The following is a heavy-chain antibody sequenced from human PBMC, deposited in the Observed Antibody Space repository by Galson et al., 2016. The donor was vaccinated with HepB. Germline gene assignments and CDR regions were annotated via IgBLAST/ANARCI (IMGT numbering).Heavy chain of an antibody. J-gene: IGHJ4*02. D-gene: IGHD1-26*01. Sequence: SLRLSCAASGFTFRSYDMGWVRQAPGKGLEWVSTISGSGGRTYYADSVKGRFTISRDNAKNSLYLQMNSLRAEDTAVYYCARGDIVGAIFDYWGQGTLVTVSS. CDR1: GFTFRSYD. CDR2: ISGSGGRT. CDR3: ARGDIVGAIFDY. V-gene: IGHV3-23*01.